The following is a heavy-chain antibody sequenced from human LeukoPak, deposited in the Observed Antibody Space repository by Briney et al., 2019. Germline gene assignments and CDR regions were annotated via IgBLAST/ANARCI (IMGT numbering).Heavy chain of an antibody. V-gene: IGHV1-18*01. CDR2: ISAYNGNT. CDR3: ARDHPYGNNWFDP. J-gene: IGHJ5*02. CDR1: GYTFTSYG. D-gene: IGHD4-17*01. Sequence: GASVKVSCTASGYTFTSYGISWVRQAPGQGLEGMGWISAYNGNTNYAQKLQGRVTMTTDTSTSTAYMELRSLRSDDTAVYYCARDHPYGNNWFDPWGQGTLVTVSS.